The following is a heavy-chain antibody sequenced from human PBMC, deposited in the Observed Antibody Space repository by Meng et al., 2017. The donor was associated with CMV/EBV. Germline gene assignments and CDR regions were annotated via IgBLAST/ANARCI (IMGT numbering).Heavy chain of an antibody. J-gene: IGHJ4*02. CDR2: IYYSGST. CDR1: GGSISSGDYY. D-gene: IGHD1-14*01. CDR3: ARVTSRVAGAFDY. Sequence: QVHLPAPGPGLLKPSQTLCLTCTVSGGSISSGDYYWSLIRQPPGKGLEWIGYIYYSGSTYYNPSLKSRVTISVDTSKNQFSLKLSSVTAADTAAYYCARVTSRVAGAFDYWVQGTLVTVSS. V-gene: IGHV4-30-4*08.